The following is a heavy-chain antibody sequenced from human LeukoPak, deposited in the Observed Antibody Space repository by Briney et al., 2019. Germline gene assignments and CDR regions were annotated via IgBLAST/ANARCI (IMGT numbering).Heavy chain of an antibody. D-gene: IGHD6-6*01. CDR1: GFTFSSYS. CDR2: ISSNSSYI. CDR3: ARGIAARPFDY. J-gene: IGHJ4*02. V-gene: IGHV3-21*01. Sequence: GGSLRLSCAASGFTFSSYSMEWVRQAPGKGLEWVSSISSNSSYIYYADSVKGRFTISRDNAKNSLYLQMNCLRAEDTAVYYCARGIAARPFDYWGQGTLVTVSS.